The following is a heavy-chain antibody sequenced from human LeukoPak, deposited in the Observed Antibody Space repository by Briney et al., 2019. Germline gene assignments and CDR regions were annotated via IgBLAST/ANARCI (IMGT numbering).Heavy chain of an antibody. CDR1: GFTFSSYW. V-gene: IGHV3-7*01. CDR2: INQDGSEE. J-gene: IGHJ4*02. D-gene: IGHD5-12*01. Sequence: GGSLRLSCAASGFTFSSYWMTWVRQAPGKGLEWVAHINQDGSEEHYMDSVKARFTISRDNAKNSLSLQMNSLRAEDTAVYYCVRDGGVSGYDLLDYRGQGTLVTVSS. CDR3: VRDGGVSGYDLLDY.